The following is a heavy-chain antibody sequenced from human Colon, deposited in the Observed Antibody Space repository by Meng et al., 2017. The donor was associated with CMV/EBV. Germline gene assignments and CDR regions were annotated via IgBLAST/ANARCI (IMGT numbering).Heavy chain of an antibody. Sequence: EVQWLGSGGGWVQPGGSMRLSCAASGFTFTSYDMSWVRQAPGKGLEWVSTIGRGSGANYADSVKGRFTMSRDNSKNTVYLEMNNLRAEDTAIYYCARDRWFTFWGQGVLVTLSS. D-gene: IGHD2-15*01. V-gene: IGHV3-23*01. CDR1: GFTFTSYD. CDR2: IGRGSGA. J-gene: IGHJ4*02. CDR3: ARDRWFTF.